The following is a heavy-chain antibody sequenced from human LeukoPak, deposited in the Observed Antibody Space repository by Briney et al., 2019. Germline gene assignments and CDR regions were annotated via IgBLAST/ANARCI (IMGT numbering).Heavy chain of an antibody. D-gene: IGHD5-12*01. CDR2: IKRKTVGGTT. V-gene: IGHV3-15*01. Sequence: GGSLRLSCAASGFTFSNAWMTWVRQAPGKGLEWVGRIKRKTVGGTTDYAAPVKGRFTISRDDSKDTLYLQMNSLIIADTGVYYCTTCGYSGYDSNYWGQGVLVTVSS. J-gene: IGHJ4*02. CDR3: TTCGYSGYDSNY. CDR1: GFTFSNAW.